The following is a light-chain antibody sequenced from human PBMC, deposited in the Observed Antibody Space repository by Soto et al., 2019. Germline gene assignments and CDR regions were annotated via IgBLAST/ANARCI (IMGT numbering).Light chain of an antibody. CDR1: SSDVGNYYV. J-gene: IGLJ2*01. Sequence: QSALTQPASVSGSPGQSITISCTGTSSDVGNYYVVSWYQQHPDRAPKVIIYEGSKRPSGVSNRFSGSKSGNTASLTISGLQAEDEADYYCSANAGGSTLVFGGGTQLTV. CDR2: EGS. V-gene: IGLV2-23*01. CDR3: SANAGGSTLV.